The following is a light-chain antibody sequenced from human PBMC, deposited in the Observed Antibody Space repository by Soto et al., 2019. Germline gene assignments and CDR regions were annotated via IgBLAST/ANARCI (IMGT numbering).Light chain of an antibody. CDR1: LDVGSD. V-gene: IGKV1-6*01. J-gene: IGKJ1*01. CDR2: AAS. CDR3: LQDYGDSWT. Sequence: QMTQSPSSLSASVGEKIIITCRASLDVGSDVSWYQQKPGQAPKLLIYAASNLYTGVPSRFSGSRSGTEFTLTISSLQPEDFASYYCLQDYGDSWTFGQGTTVEIE.